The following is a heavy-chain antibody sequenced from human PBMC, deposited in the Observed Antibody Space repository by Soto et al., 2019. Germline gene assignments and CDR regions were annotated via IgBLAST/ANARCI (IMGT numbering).Heavy chain of an antibody. D-gene: IGHD2-2*01. V-gene: IGHV1-69*13. CDR3: AREYCSSTSCCAYYYYGMDV. Sequence: ASVKVSCKASGGTFSSYAISWVRQAPGQGLEWMGGIIPIFGTANYAQKFQGRVTITADESTSTAYMELSSLRSEDTAVYYCAREYCSSTSCCAYYYYGMDVWGQGTTVTVSS. CDR1: GGTFSSYA. CDR2: IIPIFGTA. J-gene: IGHJ6*02.